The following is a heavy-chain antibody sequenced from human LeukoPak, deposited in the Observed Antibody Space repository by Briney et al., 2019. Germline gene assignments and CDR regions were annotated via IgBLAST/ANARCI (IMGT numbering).Heavy chain of an antibody. CDR2: INGGGGST. CDR1: GFTFSSYA. CDR3: AKDGGYSSGWYSDY. V-gene: IGHV3-23*01. D-gene: IGHD6-19*01. Sequence: GGSLRLSCAASGFTFSSYAMSWVRQAPGKGLDWVSSINGGGGSTYYADSVKGRFTISRDNSKNSLYLQMNSLRAEDTALYYCAKDGGYSSGWYSDYWGQGTLVTVSS. J-gene: IGHJ4*02.